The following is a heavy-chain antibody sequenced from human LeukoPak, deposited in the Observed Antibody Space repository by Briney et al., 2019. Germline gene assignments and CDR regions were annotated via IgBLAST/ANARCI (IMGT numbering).Heavy chain of an antibody. CDR1: GFTISSYW. D-gene: IGHD3-3*01. Sequence: GGSLRLSCGATGFTISSYWMHWVRQAPGKGLVWVSRINSDGSSTSYADSVKGRFTISRDNAKNTLYLQMNSLRAEDTAVYYCARDDGFPLEWFSHFSYYYGMDVWGQGTTVTVSS. V-gene: IGHV3-74*01. CDR2: INSDGSST. J-gene: IGHJ6*02. CDR3: ARDDGFPLEWFSHFSYYYGMDV.